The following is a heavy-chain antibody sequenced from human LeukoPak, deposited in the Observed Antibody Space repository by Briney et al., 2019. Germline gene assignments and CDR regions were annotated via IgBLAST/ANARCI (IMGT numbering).Heavy chain of an antibody. Sequence: PGGSLRLSCAASGFTFSTYAMHWVRQTPGKGLEWVAVISYDGNNTYYADSVKGRFTISRDKSKNTLYLQMNSLRAEDTAVYYCARAKLDYPWGQGTLVTVSS. V-gene: IGHV3-30-3*01. CDR2: ISYDGNNT. CDR3: ARAKLDYP. D-gene: IGHD6-6*01. J-gene: IGHJ5*02. CDR1: GFTFSTYA.